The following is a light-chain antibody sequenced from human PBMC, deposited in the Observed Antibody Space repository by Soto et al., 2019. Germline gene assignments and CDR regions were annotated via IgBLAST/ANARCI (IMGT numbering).Light chain of an antibody. CDR3: LQYSNGPRT. J-gene: IGKJ1*01. CDR1: QSVGSS. V-gene: IGKV3-15*01. Sequence: ETVMTQSPATLSVSPGEGATLSCRASQSVGSSLAWYQHKPGQAPRLLIYGATTRATGIPARFSGSGYGAEFTLTINSLQSEDFALYYCLQYSNGPRTFRQGTKVDIK. CDR2: GAT.